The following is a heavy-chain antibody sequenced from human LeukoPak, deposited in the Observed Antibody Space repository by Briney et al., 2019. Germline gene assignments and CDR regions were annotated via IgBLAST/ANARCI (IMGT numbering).Heavy chain of an antibody. CDR2: ISYDGSNK. V-gene: IGHV3-30-3*01. J-gene: IGHJ4*02. CDR3: ARFPGHLRRYFDS. Sequence: QPGRSLRLSCAASGFTFSSYAMHWVRQAPGKGLEWVAVISYDGSNKYYADSVKGRFTISRDNSKNTLYLQMNSLRAEDTAVYYCARFPGHLRRYFDSWGQGTLVIISS. D-gene: IGHD1-14*01. CDR1: GFTFSSYA.